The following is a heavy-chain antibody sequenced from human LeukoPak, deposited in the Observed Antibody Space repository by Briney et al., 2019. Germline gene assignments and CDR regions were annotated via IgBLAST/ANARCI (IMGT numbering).Heavy chain of an antibody. V-gene: IGHV4-59*01. D-gene: IGHD6-13*01. J-gene: IGHJ4*02. Sequence: PSETLSLTCTVSGGSISSYWWSWIRQPPGKGLEWIGYVFDSGSTNYNPSLKSRVTVSLDTSKKQFSLKLSSVTAADTAVYYCAGGYSSSWNYFDYWGQGTLVTVSS. CDR1: GGSISSYW. CDR2: VFDSGST. CDR3: AGGYSSSWNYFDY.